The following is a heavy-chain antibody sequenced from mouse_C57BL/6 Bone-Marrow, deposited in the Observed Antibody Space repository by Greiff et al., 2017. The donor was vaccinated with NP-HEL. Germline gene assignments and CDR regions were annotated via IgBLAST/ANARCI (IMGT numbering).Heavy chain of an antibody. Sequence: VQLQQPGAELVKPGASVKLSCKASGYTFTSYWMQWVKQRPGQGLEWIGEIDPSDSYTNYNQKFKGKATLTVDTSSSTAYMQLSSLTSEDSAVYYCARDFYYYGSSPYWYFDVWCTGTTVTVSS. CDR2: IDPSDSYT. D-gene: IGHD1-1*01. CDR1: GYTFTSYW. V-gene: IGHV1-50*01. CDR3: ARDFYYYGSSPYWYFDV. J-gene: IGHJ1*03.